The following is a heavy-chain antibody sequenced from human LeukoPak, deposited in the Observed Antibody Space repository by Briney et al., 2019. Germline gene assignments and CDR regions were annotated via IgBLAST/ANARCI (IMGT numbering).Heavy chain of an antibody. CDR1: GFTFSSYE. J-gene: IGHJ6*03. CDR2: ISSSGSAI. D-gene: IGHD6-19*01. Sequence: GGSLRLSCAASGFTFSSYEMNWVRQAPGKGLEWVSYISSSGSAIYYADSVKGRFTISRDNAKNSLYLQMNSLRAEDTAVYYCARAVSGWHQNYYYYYYMDVWGKGTTVTVSS. CDR3: ARAVSGWHQNYYYYYYMDV. V-gene: IGHV3-48*03.